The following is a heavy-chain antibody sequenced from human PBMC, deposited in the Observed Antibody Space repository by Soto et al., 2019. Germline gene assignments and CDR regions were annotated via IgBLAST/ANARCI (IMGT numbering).Heavy chain of an antibody. CDR1: GFTFSSYG. D-gene: IGHD3-22*01. CDR2: IWYDGSNK. J-gene: IGHJ4*02. Sequence: QVQLVESGGGVVQPGRSLRLSCAASGFTFSSYGMHWVRQAPGKGLEWVAVIWYDGSNKYYADSVKGRFTISRDNSNNTLYLQMNSLRAEDTALYYCARQGSYDIPDYCGQGTLVTVSS. CDR3: ARQGSYDIPDY. V-gene: IGHV3-33*01.